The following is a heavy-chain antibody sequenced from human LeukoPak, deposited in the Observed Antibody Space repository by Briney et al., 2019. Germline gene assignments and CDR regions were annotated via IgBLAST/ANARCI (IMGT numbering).Heavy chain of an antibody. CDR2: IYYSGST. V-gene: IGHV4-59*11. CDR3: ARVLWGDWFDP. CDR1: GGSISSLY. J-gene: IGHJ5*02. Sequence: PSETLSLTCTVSGGSISSLYWSWIRQPPGKGLEWIGYIYYSGSTNYNPSLKSRVTISVDRSKNQFSLKLGSVTAADTAVYYCARVLWGDWFDPWGQGTLVTVSS. D-gene: IGHD3-16*01.